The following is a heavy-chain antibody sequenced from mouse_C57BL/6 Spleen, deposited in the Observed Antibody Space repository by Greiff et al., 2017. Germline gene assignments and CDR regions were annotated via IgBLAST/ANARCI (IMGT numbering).Heavy chain of an antibody. V-gene: IGHV1-15*01. CDR2: IDPETGGT. CDR1: GYTFTDYE. D-gene: IGHD2-3*01. CDR3: TRRDGYPAWLAY. J-gene: IGHJ3*01. Sequence: QVQLKQSGAELVRPGASVTLSCKASGYTFTDYEMHWVKQTPVHGLEWIGAIDPETGGTAYNQKFKGTAILTADKSSSTAYMELRSLTSEDSAVYYCTRRDGYPAWLAYWGQGTLVTVSA.